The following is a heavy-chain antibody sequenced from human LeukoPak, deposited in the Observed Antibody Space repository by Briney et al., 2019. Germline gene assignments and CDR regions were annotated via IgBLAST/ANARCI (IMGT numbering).Heavy chain of an antibody. CDR2: ISGSGGST. D-gene: IGHD6-19*01. J-gene: IGHJ4*02. V-gene: IGHV3-23*01. CDR1: GLTFSIYA. CDR3: AKDLGSGWYPVGYFDY. Sequence: PGGSLRLSCAPSGLTFSIYAMSWARQAPGKGLEWVSDISGSGGSTYYADSVKGRFTISRDNSKNTLYLQMSSMRAEDTAVYYCAKDLGSGWYPVGYFDYWGQGTLVTVSS.